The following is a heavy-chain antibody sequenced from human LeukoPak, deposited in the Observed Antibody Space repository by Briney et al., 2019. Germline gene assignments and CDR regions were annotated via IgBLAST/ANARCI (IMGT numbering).Heavy chain of an antibody. J-gene: IGHJ6*03. V-gene: IGHV4-39*02. CDR2: IYYSGST. CDR1: GGSISSSSYY. Sequence: PSETLSLTCTASGGSISSSSYYWGWIRQPPGKGLEWIGSIYYSGSTYYNPSLKSRVTISVDTSKNQFSLKLSSVTAADTAVYYCAREWVTILHYMDVWGKGTTVTVSS. D-gene: IGHD3-3*01. CDR3: AREWVTILHYMDV.